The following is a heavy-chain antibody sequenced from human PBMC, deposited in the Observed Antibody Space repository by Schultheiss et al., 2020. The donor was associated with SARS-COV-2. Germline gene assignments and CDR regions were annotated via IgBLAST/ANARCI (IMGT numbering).Heavy chain of an antibody. CDR1: GFTFSSYG. CDR3: ARDRQSYYYYGMDV. J-gene: IGHJ6*02. CDR2: IWYDGSNK. Sequence: GSLRLSCAASGFTFSSYGMHWVRQAPGKGLEWVAVIWYDGSNKYYADSVKGRFTISRDNSKNTLYLQMNSLRAEDTAVYYCARDRQSYYYYGMDVWGQGTTVTVSS. V-gene: IGHV3-33*01.